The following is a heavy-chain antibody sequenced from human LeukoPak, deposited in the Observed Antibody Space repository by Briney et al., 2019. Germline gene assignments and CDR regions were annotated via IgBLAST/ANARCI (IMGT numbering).Heavy chain of an antibody. CDR3: ARSRFQWLDSHNDY. J-gene: IGHJ4*02. V-gene: IGHV4-34*01. Sequence: SETLSLTCTVYGGSFSGYYWSWIRQSPGKGLEWIGEINHTGTTNYNPSLKSRFTISVDTSKNQFSLKLSSVTAADTAVYYCARSRFQWLDSHNDYWGQGTLVTVSS. CDR2: INHTGTT. D-gene: IGHD6-19*01. CDR1: GGSFSGYY.